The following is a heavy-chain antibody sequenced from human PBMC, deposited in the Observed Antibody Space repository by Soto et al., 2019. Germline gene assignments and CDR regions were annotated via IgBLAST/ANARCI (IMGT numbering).Heavy chain of an antibody. CDR2: INAGNGNT. Sequence: QVQLVQSGAEVKKPGASVKVSCKASGYTFTSYAMHWVRQAPGQRLEWMGWINAGNGNTKYSQKFQGRVTITRDTSASAAYMELSSLRPGDTAVYYCARDLGVGAASDYWGQGTLVTVAS. D-gene: IGHD1-26*01. J-gene: IGHJ4*02. V-gene: IGHV1-3*01. CDR1: GYTFTSYA. CDR3: ARDLGVGAASDY.